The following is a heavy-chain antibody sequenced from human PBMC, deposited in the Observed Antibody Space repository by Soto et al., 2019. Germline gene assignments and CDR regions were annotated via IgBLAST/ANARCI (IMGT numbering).Heavy chain of an antibody. Sequence: GGSLRLSCAASGFTFSSYAMSWVRQAPGKGLEWVSAISGSGGSTYYADSVKGRFTISRDNSKNTLYLQMNSLRAEDTAVYYCAKESGYSGYDYLAWPYYYYGMDVWGQGTTVTVSS. CDR3: AKESGYSGYDYLAWPYYYYGMDV. V-gene: IGHV3-23*01. D-gene: IGHD5-12*01. J-gene: IGHJ6*02. CDR2: ISGSGGST. CDR1: GFTFSSYA.